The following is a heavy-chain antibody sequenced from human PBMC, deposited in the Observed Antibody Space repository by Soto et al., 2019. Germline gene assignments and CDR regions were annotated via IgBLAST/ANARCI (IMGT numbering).Heavy chain of an antibody. D-gene: IGHD6-6*01. CDR2: IIPIFGTA. CDR3: ARIAARPPLGNDY. J-gene: IGHJ4*02. Sequence: SVKVSCKASGGTFSSYAISWVRQAPGQGLEWIGGIIPIFGTANYAQKFQGRVTITADESTSTAYMELSSLRSEDTAVYYCARIAARPPLGNDYWGQGTLVTVSS. V-gene: IGHV1-69*13. CDR1: GGTFSSYA.